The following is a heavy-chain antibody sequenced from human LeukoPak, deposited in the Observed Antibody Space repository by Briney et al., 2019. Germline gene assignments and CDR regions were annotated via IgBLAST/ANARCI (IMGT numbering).Heavy chain of an antibody. CDR1: GGTFSSYS. CDR2: IIPIFGTS. D-gene: IGHD6-13*01. CDR3: ASSQAAEYYYYYMDV. J-gene: IGHJ6*03. Sequence: SVKVSCKSSGGTFSSYSISWVRQAPGQGLEWMGGIIPIFGTSNYAQKFQGRVTITADDSTSTAYMELSRLRSEDTAVYYCASSQAAEYYYYYMDVWGKGTTVTISS. V-gene: IGHV1-69*13.